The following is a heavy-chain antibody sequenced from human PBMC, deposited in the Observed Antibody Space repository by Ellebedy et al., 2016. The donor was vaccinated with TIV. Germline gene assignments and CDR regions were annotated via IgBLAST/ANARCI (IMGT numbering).Heavy chain of an antibody. D-gene: IGHD5-12*01. CDR3: AKLAFRYSDFEYVDN. Sequence: GESLKISCIVSGFTFNTYSMEWVRQTPGKGLEWVAVTSYDGTNKYYADSVRGRFTISRDNPTNTLYLEMNSLRPDDTAVYYCAKLAFRYSDFEYVDNWGQGTLVTVSS. CDR1: GFTFNTYS. V-gene: IGHV3-30*18. CDR2: TSYDGTNK. J-gene: IGHJ4*02.